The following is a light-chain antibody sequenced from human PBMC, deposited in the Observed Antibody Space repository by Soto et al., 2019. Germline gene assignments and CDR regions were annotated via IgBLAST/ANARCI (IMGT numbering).Light chain of an antibody. CDR3: QKYDNLPLT. CDR2: AAS. CDR1: QSISSY. V-gene: IGKV1-39*01. J-gene: IGKJ4*01. Sequence: DIQITQSPSSLSASVVDRVTITFLASQSISSYLNWYQQKPGKAPKLPIYAASSLQSGVPSRFSGSGSGTEFTLTISSLQPDDFATYYCQKYDNLPLTFGGGTKVDIK.